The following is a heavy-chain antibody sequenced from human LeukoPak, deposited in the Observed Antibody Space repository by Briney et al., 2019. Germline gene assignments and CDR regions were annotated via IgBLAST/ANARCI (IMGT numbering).Heavy chain of an antibody. CDR3: ARDSKSIAARPLDY. J-gene: IGHJ4*02. CDR2: ISYDGSNK. CDR1: GFTFSSYA. V-gene: IGHV3-30-3*01. D-gene: IGHD6-6*01. Sequence: GGSLRLSCAASGFTFSSYAMHWVRQAPGKGLEWVAVISYDGSNKYYADSVKGRFTISRDNSKNTLYLQMNSLRAEDTAVYYCARDSKSIAARPLDYWGQGTLVTVSS.